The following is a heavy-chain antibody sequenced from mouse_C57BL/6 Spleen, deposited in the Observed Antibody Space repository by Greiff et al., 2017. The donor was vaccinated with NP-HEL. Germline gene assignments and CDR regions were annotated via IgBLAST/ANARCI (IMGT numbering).Heavy chain of an antibody. J-gene: IGHJ2*01. CDR3: ARSPILPYFDY. CDR2: INPNNGGT. Sequence: EVQLQQSGPELVKPGASVKISCKASGYTFTDYYMNWVKQSHGKSLEWIGDINPNNGGTSYNQKFKGKATLTVDKSSSTAYMELRSLTSEDSAVYYCARSPILPYFDYWGQGTTLTVSS. D-gene: IGHD2-10*01. CDR1: GYTFTDYY. V-gene: IGHV1-26*01.